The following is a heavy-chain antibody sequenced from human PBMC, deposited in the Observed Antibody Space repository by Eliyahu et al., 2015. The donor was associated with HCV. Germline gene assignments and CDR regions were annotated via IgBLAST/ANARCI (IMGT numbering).Heavy chain of an antibody. V-gene: IGHV4-34*01. D-gene: IGHD6-13*01. CDR3: ARHYAFRIAAAGTVYYYGMDV. Sequence: QVQLQQWGAGLLKPSETLSLTCAVYGGSFSGYYWXWIRQPPGKGLEWIGEINHSGNTHYNPSLKSRVTISVDTSKNQFSLKLSSVTAADTAVYYCARHYAFRIAAAGTVYYYGMDVWGQGTTVTVSS. CDR2: INHSGNT. J-gene: IGHJ6*02. CDR1: GGSFSGYY.